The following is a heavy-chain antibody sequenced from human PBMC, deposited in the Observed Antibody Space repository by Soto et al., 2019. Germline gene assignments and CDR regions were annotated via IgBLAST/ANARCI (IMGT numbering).Heavy chain of an antibody. CDR2: IIDSGGST. CDR1: GFTFSSYV. CDR3: VSWVSALFDY. V-gene: IGHV3-23*01. D-gene: IGHD2-8*01. J-gene: IGHJ4*02. Sequence: PGGSLRLSCAASGFTFSSYVMSWVRQAPGKGLEWVSGIIDSGGSTYYADSVKGRFTISRDNSRNTLDLQMNSLRAEDTALYFCVSWVSALFDYWGQGTLVTVSS.